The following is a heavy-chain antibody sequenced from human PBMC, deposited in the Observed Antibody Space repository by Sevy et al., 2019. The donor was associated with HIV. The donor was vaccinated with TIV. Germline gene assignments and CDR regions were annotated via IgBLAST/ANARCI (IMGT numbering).Heavy chain of an antibody. CDR1: GVSISSDY. CDR2: IHHSGNS. D-gene: IGHD1-26*01. Sequence: SETLSLTCRVSGVSISSDYWSWIRQPPGKGPEWIGYIHHSGNSNYKTSLKSRVTMSVDTSKNQFSLNLRSVSAADTAVYYCARSVAAKYMDVWGKGTTVTVSS. V-gene: IGHV4-59*01. J-gene: IGHJ6*03. CDR3: ARSVAAKYMDV.